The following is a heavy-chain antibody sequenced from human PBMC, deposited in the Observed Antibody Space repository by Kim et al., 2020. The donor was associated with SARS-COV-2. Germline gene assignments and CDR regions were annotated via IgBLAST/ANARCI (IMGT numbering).Heavy chain of an antibody. D-gene: IGHD5-12*01. CDR3: AKDRRRGDGYNYNSFDF. V-gene: IGHV3-23*01. CDR1: GFTFSDYA. J-gene: IGHJ4*02. CDR2: VSASAGNT. Sequence: GGSLRLSCAASGFTFSDYAMSWVRQAPGKGLEWVSAVSASAGNTYYSDSVKGRFTISRDNSKNTLYLQMNSLRAEDTAVYYCAKDRRRGDGYNYNSFDFRGQGTLVTVSS.